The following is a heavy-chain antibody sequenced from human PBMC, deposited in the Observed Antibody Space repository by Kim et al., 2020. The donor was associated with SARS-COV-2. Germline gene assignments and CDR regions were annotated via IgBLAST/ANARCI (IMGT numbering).Heavy chain of an antibody. Sequence: GGSLRLSCAASGFTFSSYAMSWVRQAPGKGLEWVSAISGSGGSTHYADSVKGRFTISRNNSKNTLYLQMNSLRAEDTAVYYCAKDLTLIVVVPAAIAFDYWGQGTLVTVSS. CDR3: AKDLTLIVVVPAAIAFDY. D-gene: IGHD2-2*01. V-gene: IGHV3-23*01. J-gene: IGHJ4*02. CDR2: ISGSGGST. CDR1: GFTFSSYA.